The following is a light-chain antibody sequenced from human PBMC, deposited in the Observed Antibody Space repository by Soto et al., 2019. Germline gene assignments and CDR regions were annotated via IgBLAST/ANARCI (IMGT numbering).Light chain of an antibody. V-gene: IGKV3-15*01. J-gene: IGKJ4*01. CDR3: HPFINWPLT. CDR1: WGIGDT. Sequence: QSPATLSVSPGEGVTLSCRASWGIGDTLAWYQHKPGQTPSLLIYDTSTRATGAPARFSGSRSGPGFPLAINILQSEDLAIYYCHPFINWPLTFGGGPRWIS. CDR2: DTS.